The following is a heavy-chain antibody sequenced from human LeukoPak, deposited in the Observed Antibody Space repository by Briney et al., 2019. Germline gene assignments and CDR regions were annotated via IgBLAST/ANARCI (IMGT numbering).Heavy chain of an antibody. CDR3: AKGPPRGYCSGGSCYFDY. J-gene: IGHJ4*02. CDR1: GFTFSSYA. V-gene: IGHV3-23*01. CDR2: FTGSGGST. D-gene: IGHD2-15*01. Sequence: GSLLLTCTASGFTFSSYAIIWVRQAPGNVPDLFPAFTGSGGSTYYADSVKGRFTISRDNSKNTLYLQMNSLRAEDTAVYYCAKGPPRGYCSGGSCYFDYWGQGTLVTVSS.